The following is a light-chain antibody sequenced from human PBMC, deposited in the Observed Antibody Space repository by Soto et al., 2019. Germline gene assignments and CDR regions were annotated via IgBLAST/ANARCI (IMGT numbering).Light chain of an antibody. Sequence: IVLPQSPATLSVSPGERATLSCRASQSVSSNLAWYQQKPGQAPRLLIYGASARATGIPARFSGSGSGTEFTLTISSLQSEDFAVYYCQQYINWPRTFGQGTKVDIK. V-gene: IGKV3-15*01. CDR3: QQYINWPRT. J-gene: IGKJ1*01. CDR1: QSVSSN. CDR2: GAS.